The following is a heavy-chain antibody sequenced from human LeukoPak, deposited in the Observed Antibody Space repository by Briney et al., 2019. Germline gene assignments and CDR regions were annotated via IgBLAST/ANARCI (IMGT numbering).Heavy chain of an antibody. V-gene: IGHV5-51*01. D-gene: IGHD6-6*01. CDR2: IYPGDSDT. CDR1: GYSFTNYW. CDR3: ARQIRVIAARPDDYLDY. J-gene: IGHJ4*02. Sequence: GASLQISCQGSGYSFTNYWIGWVRQLPGKGLEWMGIIYPGDSDTRYSPSFQGQVTISADKSISTAYLQWSSLKASDTAMYYCARQIRVIAARPDDYLDYWGQGTLVTVSS.